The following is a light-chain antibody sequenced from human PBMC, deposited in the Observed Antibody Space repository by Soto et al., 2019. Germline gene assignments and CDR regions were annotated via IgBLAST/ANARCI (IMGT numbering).Light chain of an antibody. Sequence: EIVLTPPPATLSVSPGERATLSCRSSQSISNNLAWYQQKPGQAPRLLIYGASTRSTGIPARFSGSGSGTEFTLTISRLQSEDFAVYYCQQYNNWPFTFGPGTKVDIK. CDR3: QQYNNWPFT. J-gene: IGKJ3*01. V-gene: IGKV3-15*01. CDR1: QSISNN. CDR2: GAS.